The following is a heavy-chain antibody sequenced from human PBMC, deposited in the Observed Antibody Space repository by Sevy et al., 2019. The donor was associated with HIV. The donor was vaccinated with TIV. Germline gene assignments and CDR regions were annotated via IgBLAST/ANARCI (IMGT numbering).Heavy chain of an antibody. D-gene: IGHD2-2*01. CDR2: MNPNRGNT. Sequence: ASVKVSCKASGYTFTSYDINWVRQATGQGLEWMGWMNPNRGNTGYAQKFQGRVTMTRNTSISTAYMELSSLRSEDTAVYYCMGLYCSSTSCLDVWGQGTTVTVSS. J-gene: IGHJ6*02. V-gene: IGHV1-8*01. CDR3: MGLYCSSTSCLDV. CDR1: GYTFTSYD.